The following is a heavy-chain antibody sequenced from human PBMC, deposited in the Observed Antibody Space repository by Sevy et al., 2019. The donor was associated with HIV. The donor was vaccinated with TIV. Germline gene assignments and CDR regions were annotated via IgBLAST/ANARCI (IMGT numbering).Heavy chain of an antibody. D-gene: IGHD3-10*01. Sequence: GGSLRLSCAASGFTFSSYGMHWVRQAPGKGLEWVAVISYDGSNKYYAHSVKGRFTISRDNSKNTLYLQMNSLRAEDTAVYYCAKGKYYYGSGSSRRRPYYYYGMDVWGQGTTVTVSS. J-gene: IGHJ6*02. CDR2: ISYDGSNK. CDR1: GFTFSSYG. V-gene: IGHV3-30*18. CDR3: AKGKYYYGSGSSRRRPYYYYGMDV.